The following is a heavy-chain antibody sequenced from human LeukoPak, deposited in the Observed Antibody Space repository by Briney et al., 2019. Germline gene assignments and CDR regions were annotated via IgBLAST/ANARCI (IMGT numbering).Heavy chain of an antibody. CDR3: ARGIYYDIVWFDP. CDR2: IYYTGST. V-gene: IGHV4-59*01. D-gene: IGHD3-22*01. J-gene: IGHJ5*02. Sequence: SETLSLTCTVSGGSISSYYWSWIRQPPGKGLEWIGYIYYTGSTNYNPSLKSRVTISIDTSKNQFSLKLSSVTAADTAVYYCARGIYYDIVWFDPWGQGTLVTVSS. CDR1: GGSISSYY.